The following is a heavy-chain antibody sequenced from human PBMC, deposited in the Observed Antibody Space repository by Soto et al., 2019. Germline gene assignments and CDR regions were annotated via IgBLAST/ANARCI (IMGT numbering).Heavy chain of an antibody. J-gene: IGHJ5*02. CDR2: VSGTGTRT. CDR1: GFTFSSYT. CDR3: AKNQGVELVPLATVDWFDP. V-gene: IGHV3-23*01. Sequence: GGSLRLSCAASGFTFSSYTMSWVRQAPGKGLEWVSGVSGTGTRTYYADSVKGRFTISRGNSKSTVYLELNNLSAEDTAVYHCAKNQGVELVPLATVDWFDPWGQGSVVTVS. D-gene: IGHD1-26*01.